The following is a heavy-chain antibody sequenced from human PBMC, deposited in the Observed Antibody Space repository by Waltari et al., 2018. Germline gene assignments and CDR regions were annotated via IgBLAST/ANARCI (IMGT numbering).Heavy chain of an antibody. J-gene: IGHJ6*02. CDR2: ISWNSGSI. CDR3: AKDRVACSGGSCYAYYYGMDV. Sequence: EVQLMESGGGLVQPGRSLRLSCAASGFTFDDYAMHWVRQAPGKGLEWVSGISWNSGSIGYAYSVKGRFTISRDNAKNSRDLQMNSLRAEETALYYCAKDRVACSGGSCYAYYYGMDVWGQGTLVTVSS. CDR1: GFTFDDYA. D-gene: IGHD2-15*01. V-gene: IGHV3-9*01.